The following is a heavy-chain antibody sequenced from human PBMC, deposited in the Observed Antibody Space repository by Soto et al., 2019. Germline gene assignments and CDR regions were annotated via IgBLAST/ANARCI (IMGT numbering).Heavy chain of an antibody. Sequence: ASVKVSCKASGYTFTSYAMQWVRQAPGQRPEWMGWINAGNGNTKYSQKFQGRVTITTDTSASTAYMELSSLRSEDTAVYYCAREHDFWSGYSFYYWGQGTLVTVSS. J-gene: IGHJ4*02. CDR1: GYTFTSYA. V-gene: IGHV1-3*01. D-gene: IGHD3-3*01. CDR3: AREHDFWSGYSFYY. CDR2: INAGNGNT.